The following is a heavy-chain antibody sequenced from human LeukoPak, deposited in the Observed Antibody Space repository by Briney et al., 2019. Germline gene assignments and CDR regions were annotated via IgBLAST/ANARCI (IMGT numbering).Heavy chain of an antibody. V-gene: IGHV3-48*01. CDR1: GFSFSSYS. CDR2: ISSSSSTI. J-gene: IGHJ4*02. Sequence: GGSLRLSCAASGFSFSSYSMNWVRQAPGKGLEWVSYISSSSSTIYYADSVKGRFTISRDNAKNSLYLQMNSLRAEDTAVYYCARDTGNVDTAMGHYFGYWGQGTLVTVSS. CDR3: ARDTGNVDTAMGHYFGY. D-gene: IGHD5-18*01.